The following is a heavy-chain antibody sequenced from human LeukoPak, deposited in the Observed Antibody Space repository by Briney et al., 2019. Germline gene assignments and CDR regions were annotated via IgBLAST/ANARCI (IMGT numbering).Heavy chain of an antibody. CDR2: ISSSSSYI. D-gene: IGHD5-18*01. V-gene: IGHV3-21*01. CDR3: ARDYTAMGHAFDI. CDR1: GFTFSSYS. Sequence: GGSLRLSCAASGFTFSSYSMNWVRQAPGKGLEWVSSISSSSSYIYYADSVKGRFTISRDNAKNSLYLQMNSLRAEDTAVYYCARDYTAMGHAFDIWGQGTMVTVSS. J-gene: IGHJ3*02.